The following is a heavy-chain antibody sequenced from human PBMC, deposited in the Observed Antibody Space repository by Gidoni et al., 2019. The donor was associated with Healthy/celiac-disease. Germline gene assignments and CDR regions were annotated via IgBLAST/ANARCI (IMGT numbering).Heavy chain of an antibody. CDR1: RFTVSSTY. Sequence: EVQLVESGGGLVQPGGSLRLSCAASRFTVSSTYRSWVRQAPGKGLEWVSVIYSGGSTYDADSVKGRFTISRDNSKNTRYLQMNSLRAEDTAVYYCARGFRPYCSGGSCYSADYWGQGTLVTVSS. V-gene: IGHV3-66*01. CDR2: IYSGGST. J-gene: IGHJ4*02. CDR3: ARGFRPYCSGGSCYSADY. D-gene: IGHD2-15*01.